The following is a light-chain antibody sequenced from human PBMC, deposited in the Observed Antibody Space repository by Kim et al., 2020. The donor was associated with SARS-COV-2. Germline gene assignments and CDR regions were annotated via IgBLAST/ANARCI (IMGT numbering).Light chain of an antibody. CDR2: GAS. Sequence: PGESAPPSCTASQSVSSSYLAWYQQKPGQAPRLLIYGASSRATGIPDRFSGSGSGTDFTLTISRPEPEDFAVYYCQQYGSSPYTFGQGTKLEI. CDR3: QQYGSSPYT. CDR1: QSVSSSY. J-gene: IGKJ2*01. V-gene: IGKV3-20*01.